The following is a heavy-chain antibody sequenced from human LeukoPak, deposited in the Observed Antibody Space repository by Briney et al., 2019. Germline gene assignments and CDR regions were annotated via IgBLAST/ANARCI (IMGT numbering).Heavy chain of an antibody. V-gene: IGHV3-64*01. D-gene: IGHD3-3*01. CDR1: GFTFSSYA. J-gene: IGHJ4*02. CDR2: ISSNGGST. CDR3: ARVARKDYDFWSGYYSYYFDY. Sequence: GGSLRLSCAASGFTFSSYAMHWVRQAPGKGLEYVSAISSNGGSTYYANSVKGRFTISRDNSKNTLYLQVGSLRAEDMAVYYCARVARKDYDFWSGYYSYYFDYWGQGTLVTVSS.